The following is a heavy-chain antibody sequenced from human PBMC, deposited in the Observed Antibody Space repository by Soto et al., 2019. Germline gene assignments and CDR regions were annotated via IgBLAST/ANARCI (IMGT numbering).Heavy chain of an antibody. J-gene: IGHJ6*02. V-gene: IGHV3-30*18. D-gene: IGHD6-6*01. Sequence: PGGSLRLSCAASGFTFSSYGMHWVRQAPGKGLEWVAVISYDGSNKYYADSVKGRFTISRDNSKNTLYLQMNSLRAEDTAVYYCAKRSYSSSPRQLHYYYYGMDVWGQGTTVTVPS. CDR2: ISYDGSNK. CDR3: AKRSYSSSPRQLHYYYYGMDV. CDR1: GFTFSSYG.